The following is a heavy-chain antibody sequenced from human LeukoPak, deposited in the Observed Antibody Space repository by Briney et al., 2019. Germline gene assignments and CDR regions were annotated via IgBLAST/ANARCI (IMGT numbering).Heavy chain of an antibody. J-gene: IGHJ4*02. Sequence: SETLSLTCTVSGGSISSSFGSWIRRPPGKGLEWIGCINYSGSSHYNPSLKSRVTISLDTSKNQFSLRLSSVSAADTALYFCARDTVAAAGDFDYWGQGTLVTVSS. CDR1: GGSISSSF. CDR3: ARDTVAAAGDFDY. V-gene: IGHV4-59*01. CDR2: INYSGSS. D-gene: IGHD6-25*01.